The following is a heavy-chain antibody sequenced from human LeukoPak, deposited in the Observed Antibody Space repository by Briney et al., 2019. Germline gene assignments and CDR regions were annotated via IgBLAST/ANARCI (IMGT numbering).Heavy chain of an antibody. V-gene: IGHV4-39*07. D-gene: IGHD3-9*01. Sequence: SETLSLTCTVSGGSISSSSYYWGWIRQPPGKGLEWIGSIYYSGSTYYNPSLKSRVTISVDTSKNQFSLKLSSVTAADTAVYYCARDVWTIINYDILTGLDYWGQGTLVTVSS. CDR1: GGSISSSSYY. J-gene: IGHJ4*02. CDR3: ARDVWTIINYDILTGLDY. CDR2: IYYSGST.